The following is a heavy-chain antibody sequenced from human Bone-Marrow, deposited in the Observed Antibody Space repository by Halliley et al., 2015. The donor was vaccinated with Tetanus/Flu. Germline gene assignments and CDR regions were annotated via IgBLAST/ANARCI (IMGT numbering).Heavy chain of an antibody. D-gene: IGHD5-18*01. J-gene: IGHJ4*02. Sequence: LGWMGWVSALNGDTPYAQRLQGRVTMTTDASTSTAYMELSSLRSDDTAVYYCARDRGGYTYASHWGQGTLVTVSS. CDR2: VSALNGDT. V-gene: IGHV1-18*01. CDR3: ARDRGGYTYASH.